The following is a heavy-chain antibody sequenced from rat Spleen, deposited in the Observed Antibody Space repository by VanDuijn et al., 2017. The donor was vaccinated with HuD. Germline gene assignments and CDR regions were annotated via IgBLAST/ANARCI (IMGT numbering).Heavy chain of an antibody. Sequence: EVQLQESGPGLVKPSQSLSLTCSVTGYSITSNYWGWIRKFPGNKMEWMGYISYSGSTSYNPSLKSRISITRDTSKNQFFLQLNSVTTEDTATYYCARYGAGYIPPFDYWGQGVMVTVSS. D-gene: IGHD1-4*01. V-gene: IGHV3-1*01. CDR3: ARYGAGYIPPFDY. CDR1: GYSITSNY. J-gene: IGHJ2*01. CDR2: ISYSGST.